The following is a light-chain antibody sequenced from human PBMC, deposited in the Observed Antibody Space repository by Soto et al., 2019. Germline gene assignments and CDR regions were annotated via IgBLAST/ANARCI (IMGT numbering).Light chain of an antibody. V-gene: IGLV2-11*01. Sequence: QSVLTQPPSVSGSPGQSVTISCTGTSSDVGGYDYVSWYQQRPGKAPKLLIYDVTKRPSGVPDRFSGSKSGNTASLTISGLQAEDEADFYCCSYGGSFPYVFGTWTKVTVL. CDR3: CSYGGSFPYV. CDR1: SSDVGGYDY. CDR2: DVT. J-gene: IGLJ1*01.